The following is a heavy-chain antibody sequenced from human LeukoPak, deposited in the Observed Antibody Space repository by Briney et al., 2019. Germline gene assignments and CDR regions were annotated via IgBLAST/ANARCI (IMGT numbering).Heavy chain of an antibody. Sequence: SETLSLTCTVSGGSISSYYWSWLRQPPGKGLEWIGYIYYSGSTNYNPSLKSRVTISVDTSKNQFSLKLSSVTAADTAVYYCARLNSGYSSSWHPPDIWGQGTMVTVSS. CDR2: IYYSGST. CDR1: GGSISSYY. D-gene: IGHD6-13*01. V-gene: IGHV4-59*08. CDR3: ARLNSGYSSSWHPPDI. J-gene: IGHJ3*02.